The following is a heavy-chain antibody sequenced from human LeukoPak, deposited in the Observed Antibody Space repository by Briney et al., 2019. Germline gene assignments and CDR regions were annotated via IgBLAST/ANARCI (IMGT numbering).Heavy chain of an antibody. D-gene: IGHD1-26*01. CDR1: GYSLSELS. V-gene: IGHV1-24*01. Sequence: ASVKVSCKVSGYSLSELSTHWVRQAPGQGLEWMGGFDPGDDETIYTQKFQGRVTMTEDTSTDTAYLELSSLRSEDTAVYFCATEKDLLLDSWGQGTPVTVSS. J-gene: IGHJ5*01. CDR3: ATEKDLLLDS. CDR2: FDPGDDET.